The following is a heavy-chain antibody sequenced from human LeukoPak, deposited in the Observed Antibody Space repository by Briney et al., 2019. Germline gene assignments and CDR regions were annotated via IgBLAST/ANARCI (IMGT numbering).Heavy chain of an antibody. CDR3: ARDAAVAGTMFGFGY. V-gene: IGHV1-18*01. CDR1: GYTFTSYG. CDR2: ISSYNGNT. D-gene: IGHD6-19*01. J-gene: IGHJ4*02. Sequence: ASVKVSCKASGYTFTSYGILWVRQAPGQGLEWMGWISSYNGNTDYAQKLQGRVTMTTDTSTSTAYMELRSLRSDDTAVYYCARDAAVAGTMFGFGYWGQGTLVTVSS.